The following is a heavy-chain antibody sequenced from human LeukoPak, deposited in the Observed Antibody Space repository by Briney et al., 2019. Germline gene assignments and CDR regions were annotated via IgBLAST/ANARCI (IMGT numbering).Heavy chain of an antibody. Sequence: SQTLSLTCALSGDSVSSNSAAWNWIRQSPSRGLEWLGRTYYRSKWYNDYAVSVKSRITINPDTSKNQFSLQLNSVTPEDTAVYYCARGSRAVAGTYYYYGMNVWGKGATVTVSS. CDR2: TYYRSKWYN. CDR1: GDSVSSNSAA. J-gene: IGHJ6*04. D-gene: IGHD6-19*01. V-gene: IGHV6-1*01. CDR3: ARGSRAVAGTYYYYGMNV.